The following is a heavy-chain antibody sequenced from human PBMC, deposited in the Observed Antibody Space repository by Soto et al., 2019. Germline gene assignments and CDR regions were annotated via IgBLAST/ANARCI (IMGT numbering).Heavy chain of an antibody. CDR2: IYHSGST. V-gene: IGHV4-30-2*01. CDR3: GGVPDS. CDR1: GGSISSGGYY. J-gene: IGHJ4*02. D-gene: IGHD2-2*01. Sequence: QLQLQESGSGLVKPSQTLSLTCAVSGGSISSGGYYWSWIRQPPGKGLKWIAYIYHSGSTYYNPSPKRRVTTSVDRCKNQCSLKLRSVTAADTAVYYCGGVPDSWGQGTLVTVSS.